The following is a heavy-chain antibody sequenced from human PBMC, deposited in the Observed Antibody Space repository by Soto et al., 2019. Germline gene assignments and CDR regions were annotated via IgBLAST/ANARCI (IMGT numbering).Heavy chain of an antibody. V-gene: IGHV3-48*02. J-gene: IGHJ3*02. D-gene: IGHD3-22*01. Sequence: PGGSLRLSCAASGFTFSRYSMNWVRQAPGKGLEWVSYISSSSSTIYYADSVKGQFTISRDNAKNSLYLQMNSLRDEDTAVYYCGGDSSGYFYPDVFDIWGQGTMVTVSS. CDR1: GFTFSRYS. CDR2: ISSSSSTI. CDR3: GGDSSGYFYPDVFDI.